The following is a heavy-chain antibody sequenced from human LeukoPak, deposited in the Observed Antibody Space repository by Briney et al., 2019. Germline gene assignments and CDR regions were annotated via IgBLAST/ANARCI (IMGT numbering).Heavy chain of an antibody. CDR2: ISAYNGNT. J-gene: IGHJ4*02. D-gene: IGHD2-2*01. V-gene: IGHV1-18*04. CDR1: GYTFTSYG. CDR3: ARWSGIVVVPAAIGPDFDY. Sequence: ASVKVSCKASGYTFTSYGISWVRQAPGQGLEWMGWISAYNGNTNYAQKLQGRVTMTTDTSTSTAYMELRSLRSDDTAVYYCARWSGIVVVPAAIGPDFDYWGQGTLVTVSS.